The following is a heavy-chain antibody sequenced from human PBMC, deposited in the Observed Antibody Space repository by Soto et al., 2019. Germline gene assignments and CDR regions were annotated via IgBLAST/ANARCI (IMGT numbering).Heavy chain of an antibody. V-gene: IGHV3-30*18. CDR1: GFTFSSYG. CDR2: ISYDGSNK. CDR3: AKDGRYYYDSSGYYFLAGYYYYGMDF. Sequence: WSLRLSCAASGFTFSSYGMHWVRQAPGKGLEWVAVISYDGSNKYYADSVKGRFTISRDNSKNTLYLQMNSLRAEDTAVYYCAKDGRYYYDSSGYYFLAGYYYYGMDFWGQGTTFTVSS. J-gene: IGHJ6*02. D-gene: IGHD3-22*01.